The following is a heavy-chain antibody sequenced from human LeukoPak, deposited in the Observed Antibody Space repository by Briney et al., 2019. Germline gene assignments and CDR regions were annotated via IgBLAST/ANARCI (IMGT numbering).Heavy chain of an antibody. CDR1: GYSLSSNG. J-gene: IGHJ4*02. CDR3: AREGATDYYFDP. Sequence: ASVKVSCTAFGYSLSSNGISWARQAPGQGLEWMGWISDYSGNTKYAQNFQDRVTLTTDRSTNTAYMELRSLRSDDTAVYYCAREGATDYYFDPWGQGTLVTVSS. V-gene: IGHV1-18*01. D-gene: IGHD4-11*01. CDR2: ISDYSGNT.